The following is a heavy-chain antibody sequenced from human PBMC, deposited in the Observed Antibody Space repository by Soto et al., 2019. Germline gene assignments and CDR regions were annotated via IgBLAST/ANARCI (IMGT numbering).Heavy chain of an antibody. CDR2: MNPNSGNT. CDR1: GYTFASYD. CDR3: ATFTIFGVVPPF. J-gene: IGHJ4*02. D-gene: IGHD3-3*01. V-gene: IGHV1-8*01. Sequence: ASVKVSCKASGYTFASYDINWVRQATGQGLEWMGWMNPNSGNTGYAQKFQGRVTMTRNTSISTAYMELSSLRSEDTAVYYCATFTIFGVVPPFWGQGTLVTVSS.